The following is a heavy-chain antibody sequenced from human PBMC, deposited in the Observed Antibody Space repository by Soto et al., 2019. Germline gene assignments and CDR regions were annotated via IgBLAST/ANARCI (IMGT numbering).Heavy chain of an antibody. CDR2: IYWDDDK. CDR1: GFSLTNKGVG. J-gene: IGHJ5*02. Sequence: QITLKESGPPLVKPTQTLTLTCNFSGFSLTNKGVGVGWIRQPPRKALEWLGIIYWDDDKRYRPSLNNRLTLTKDTSKNQVVLTMTNVDTVDTATYYCAPLHANSVYDWRYDPWGQGTLVTVSS. D-gene: IGHD5-12*01. V-gene: IGHV2-5*02. CDR3: APLHANSVYDWRYDP.